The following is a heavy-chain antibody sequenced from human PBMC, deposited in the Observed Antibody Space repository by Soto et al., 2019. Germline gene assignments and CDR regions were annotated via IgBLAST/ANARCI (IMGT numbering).Heavy chain of an antibody. Sequence: PGESLKISCRGSGYNFAGYWIAWVRQMPGKGLELMGIIYPSDSDTRYRPSFQGQVTISADKSISSAYLQWSSLRAPDTAMYYRARGGVSTRTFDYWGQGTPVTVSS. CDR1: GYNFAGYW. J-gene: IGHJ4*02. D-gene: IGHD3-3*01. CDR2: IYPSDSDT. CDR3: ARGGVSTRTFDY. V-gene: IGHV5-51*01.